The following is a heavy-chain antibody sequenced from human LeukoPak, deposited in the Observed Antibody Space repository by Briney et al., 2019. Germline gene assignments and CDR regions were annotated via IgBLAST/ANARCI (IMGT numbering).Heavy chain of an antibody. CDR1: GGSIRSHY. Sequence: KPSETLSLTCTVSGGSIRSHYWSWIRQPPGKGLEWIGNLYYSGSTNYNPSLKSRVTIPVDTSTNQFSLKVSSVTAADTAVYYCARENYDFWSGYPLSWFDPWGQGTLVTVSS. CDR2: LYYSGST. V-gene: IGHV4-59*11. J-gene: IGHJ5*02. D-gene: IGHD3-3*01. CDR3: ARENYDFWSGYPLSWFDP.